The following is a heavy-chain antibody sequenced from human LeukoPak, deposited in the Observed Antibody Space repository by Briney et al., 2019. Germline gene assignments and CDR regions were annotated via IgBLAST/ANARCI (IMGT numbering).Heavy chain of an antibody. D-gene: IGHD3-16*01. CDR3: GRNEPGGYFVY. Sequence: GGSLRLSCTASGFSFSSYWMSWVRQAPGKGPEWVANIKEDGTEIDYADSVRGRFSISRDNAKNSVSLQMSNLRVEDTAVYYCGRNEPGGYFVYWGQGTLVAVSS. J-gene: IGHJ4*02. V-gene: IGHV3-7*01. CDR2: IKEDGTEI. CDR1: GFSFSSYW.